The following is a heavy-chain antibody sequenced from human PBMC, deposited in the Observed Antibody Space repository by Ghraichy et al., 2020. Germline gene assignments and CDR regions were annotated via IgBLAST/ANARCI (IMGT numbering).Heavy chain of an antibody. V-gene: IGHV3-30*04. CDR2: ISYDGSNK. D-gene: IGHD3-16*01. J-gene: IGHJ4*02. CDR3: ARVRGGVFDY. Sequence: GGSLRLSCAASGFTFSSYAMHWVRQAPGKGLEWVAVISYDGSNKYYVDSVKGRFTISRDNSKNTLYLQMNSLRAEDTAVYYCARVRGGVFDYWGQGTLVTVSS. CDR1: GFTFSSYA.